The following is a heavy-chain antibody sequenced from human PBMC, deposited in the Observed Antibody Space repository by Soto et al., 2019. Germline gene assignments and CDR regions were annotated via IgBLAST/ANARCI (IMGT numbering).Heavy chain of an antibody. CDR2: ISSNGGST. Sequence: EVQLVESGGGLVQPGGSLRLSCAASGFTFSSYAMHWVRQAPGKGLEYVSAISSNGGSTYYANSVKGRFTISRDNSKNTLYLQMGSLRAEDMAVYYCARGGYSSGYYGMDVWGQGTTVTVSS. CDR1: GFTFSSYA. V-gene: IGHV3-64*01. J-gene: IGHJ6*02. CDR3: ARGGYSSGYYGMDV. D-gene: IGHD6-19*01.